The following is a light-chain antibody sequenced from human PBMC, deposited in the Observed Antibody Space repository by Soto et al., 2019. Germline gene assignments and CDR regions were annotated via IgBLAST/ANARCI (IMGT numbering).Light chain of an antibody. V-gene: IGKV1-8*01. Sequence: AIRMTQSPSSFSASTGDRVTITCRASQGISSYLAWYQHKPGKAPKLLIYAASTMQSGVPSRFSGSRSVTDSTLTISCLQSEDFATYYGQQYYSYPLTFGGGTKVEIK. J-gene: IGKJ4*01. CDR3: QQYYSYPLT. CDR1: QGISSY. CDR2: AAS.